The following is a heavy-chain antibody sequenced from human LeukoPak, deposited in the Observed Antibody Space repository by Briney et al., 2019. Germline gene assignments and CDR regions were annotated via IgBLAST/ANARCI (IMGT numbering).Heavy chain of an antibody. J-gene: IGHJ3*02. Sequence: ASVKVSCKASGYTFTSYYMHWVRQAPGQGLEWVGGIIPIFGTANYAQKFQGRVTITTDESTSTAYMELSSLRSEDTAVYYCARDLRLAHAFDIWGQGTMVTVSS. CDR1: GYTFTSYY. CDR3: ARDLRLAHAFDI. V-gene: IGHV1-69*05. CDR2: IIPIFGTA. D-gene: IGHD6-19*01.